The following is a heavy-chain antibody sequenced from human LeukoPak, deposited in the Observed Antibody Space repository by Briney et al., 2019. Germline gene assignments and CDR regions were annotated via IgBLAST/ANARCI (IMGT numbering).Heavy chain of an antibody. CDR2: IYSGGGT. V-gene: IGHV3-66*01. Sequence: GGSLRLSCAASGFTVSSNYMSWVRQAPGKGLEWVSVIYSGGGTYYADSVKGRFTISRDNSKNTLYLQMNSLRAEDTAVYYCARVVLLWSGDPKDAFDIWGQGTMVTVSS. J-gene: IGHJ3*02. D-gene: IGHD3-10*01. CDR1: GFTVSSNY. CDR3: ARVVLLWSGDPKDAFDI.